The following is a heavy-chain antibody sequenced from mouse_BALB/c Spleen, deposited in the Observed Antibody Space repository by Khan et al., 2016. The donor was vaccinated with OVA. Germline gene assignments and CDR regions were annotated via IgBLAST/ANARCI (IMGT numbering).Heavy chain of an antibody. CDR1: GYTFTSYW. CDR2: INPSTGYT. CDR3: VNHGSSSAWFSY. Sequence: QVQLKESGAELAKPGASVKMSCKASGYTFTSYWMHWVKQRPGQGLEWIGYINPSTGYTEYNQKFKDKATLTADKSSITAYMQLSSLTSEDSAVYYCVNHGSSSAWFSYWGQGTLVTVS. V-gene: IGHV1-7*01. J-gene: IGHJ3*01. D-gene: IGHD1-1*01.